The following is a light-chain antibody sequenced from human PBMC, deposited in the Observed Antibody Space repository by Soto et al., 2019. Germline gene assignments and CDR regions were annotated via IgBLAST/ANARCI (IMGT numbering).Light chain of an antibody. J-gene: IGKJ5*01. CDR2: AAS. V-gene: IGKV3D-20*02. Sequence: EIVLTQSPGTLSLSPGERATLSCRASQSVSSSYLAWYQQKPGQAPRLLVSAASNRATGMPARFSGSGSGTDFTLTISSLEPEDFGVFYCQQRFDWPKITFGQGTRLEIK. CDR1: QSVSSSY. CDR3: QQRFDWPKIT.